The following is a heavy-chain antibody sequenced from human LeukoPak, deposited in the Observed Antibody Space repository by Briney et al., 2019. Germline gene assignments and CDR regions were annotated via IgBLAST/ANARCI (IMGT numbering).Heavy chain of an antibody. J-gene: IGHJ4*02. Sequence: GSLRLSCAASGFTLSSYWMTWVRQPPGKGLEWIGYVYYSGSTNYNPSLKSRVTISVDTSKNQFSLKLSSVTAADTAVYYCARDGAAAAGSDYWGQGTLVTVSS. CDR3: ARDGAAAAGSDY. CDR2: VYYSGST. V-gene: IGHV4-59*12. D-gene: IGHD6-13*01. CDR1: GFTLSSYW.